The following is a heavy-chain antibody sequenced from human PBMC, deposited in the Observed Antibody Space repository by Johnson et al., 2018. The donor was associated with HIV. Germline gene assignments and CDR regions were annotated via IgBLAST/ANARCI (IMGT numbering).Heavy chain of an antibody. CDR1: GFIFNNYA. Sequence: VQLVESGGGLLKPGGSLRLSCAASGFIFNNYAMSWVRQAPGKGLEWVSVISGRGGITYYVDSVKGRCTISRDNSKNTLFLQFNSLRGEDTAIYYCATSMAAGHDAFDIWGQGTMVTVSS. V-gene: IGHV3-23*04. CDR3: ATSMAAGHDAFDI. D-gene: IGHD6-6*01. J-gene: IGHJ3*02. CDR2: ISGRGGIT.